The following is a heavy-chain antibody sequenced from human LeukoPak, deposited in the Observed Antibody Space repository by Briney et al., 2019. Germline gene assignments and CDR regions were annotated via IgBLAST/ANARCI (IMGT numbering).Heavy chain of an antibody. J-gene: IGHJ3*02. CDR3: ARATRAYYYDSSGYYALGAFDI. CDR1: GGSISSGGYS. Sequence: PSQTLSLTCAVSGGSISSGGYSWSWIRQPPGKGPEWIGYIYHSGSAYYNPSLKSRVTISVDRSKSQFSLKLSSVTAADTAVYYCARATRAYYYDSSGYYALGAFDIWGQGTMVTVSS. CDR2: IYHSGSA. D-gene: IGHD3-22*01. V-gene: IGHV4-30-2*01.